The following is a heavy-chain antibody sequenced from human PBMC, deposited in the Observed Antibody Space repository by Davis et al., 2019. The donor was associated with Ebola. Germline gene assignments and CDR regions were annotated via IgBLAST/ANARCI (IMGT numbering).Heavy chain of an antibody. J-gene: IGHJ4*02. Sequence: GESLKISCAASGFTFSNYWMGWVRQAPGKGLEWVANIKQDGSEKYYVDSVKGRFTISRDNAKNSLYLQMNSLKTEDTAVYYCTRDQMGPYDITEPAGDYWGQGTLVTVSS. CDR1: GFTFSNYW. V-gene: IGHV3-7*03. CDR2: IKQDGSEK. CDR3: TRDQMGPYDITEPAGDY. D-gene: IGHD3-9*01.